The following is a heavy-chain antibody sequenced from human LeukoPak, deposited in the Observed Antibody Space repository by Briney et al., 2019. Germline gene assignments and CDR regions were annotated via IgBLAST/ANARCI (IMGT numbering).Heavy chain of an antibody. Sequence: PSETLSLTCAVYGGSFSGYYWSWIRQPPGKGLEWIGEINHSGSTNYNPSLKSRVTISVDTSKNQFSLKLSSVTAADTAVYYCARDNYYDSSGYYYDAFDIWGQGTMVTVSS. CDR2: INHSGST. V-gene: IGHV4-34*01. CDR3: ARDNYYDSSGYYYDAFDI. CDR1: GGSFSGYY. J-gene: IGHJ3*02. D-gene: IGHD3-22*01.